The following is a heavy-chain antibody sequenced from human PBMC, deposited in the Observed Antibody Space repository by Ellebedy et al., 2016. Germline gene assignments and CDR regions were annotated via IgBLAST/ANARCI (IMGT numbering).Heavy chain of an antibody. J-gene: IGHJ4*02. V-gene: IGHV1-2*02. Sequence: ASVKVSCXASGYTFTGYYMHWVRQAPGQGLEWMGWINPNSGGTNYAQKFQGRVTMTRDTSISTAYMELSRLRSDDTAVYYCARDGDYRDYYFDYWGQGTLVTVSS. D-gene: IGHD4-11*01. CDR3: ARDGDYRDYYFDY. CDR1: GYTFTGYY. CDR2: INPNSGGT.